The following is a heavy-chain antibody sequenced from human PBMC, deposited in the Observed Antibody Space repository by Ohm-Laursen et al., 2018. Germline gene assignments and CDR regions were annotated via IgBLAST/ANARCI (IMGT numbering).Heavy chain of an antibody. CDR1: VDSINNYY. Sequence: SETLSLTCTVSVDSINNYYWSWIRQPAGKGLEWVGRMYATGSSNYNPSLNSRVTMSVDTSRNQFSLKLTSVTAADTAVYYCAVSEVRYSFTYLADFWGQGTLVTVPS. J-gene: IGHJ4*02. CDR3: AVSEVRYSFTYLADF. D-gene: IGHD3-9*01. CDR2: MYATGSS. V-gene: IGHV4-4*07.